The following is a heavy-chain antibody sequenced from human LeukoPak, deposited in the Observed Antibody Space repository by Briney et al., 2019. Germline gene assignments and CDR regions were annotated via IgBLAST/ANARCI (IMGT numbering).Heavy chain of an antibody. D-gene: IGHD3-10*01. V-gene: IGHV1-2*02. CDR1: GYTFSGTGWY. Sequence: DSVKVSCKASGYTFSGTGWYLYWLRQAPGQGLEYMGWIYPYTGATHYAQKFQGRVAMTRDTSISTAYMELSRLRPDDTAVYYCARDGPAQMVDFDYWGQGTLVTVSS. J-gene: IGHJ4*02. CDR2: IYPYTGAT. CDR3: ARDGPAQMVDFDY.